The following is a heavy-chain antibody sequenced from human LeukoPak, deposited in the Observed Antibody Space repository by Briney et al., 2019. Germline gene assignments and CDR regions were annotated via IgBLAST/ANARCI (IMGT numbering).Heavy chain of an antibody. CDR3: ARDQSSASLNLDY. Sequence: GGSLRLSCAASGFTFSSYTMNWVRQAPGNGLEWVSQISTSSSTMYYADSVKGRFTISRDNARNSLFLQMDSLRAEDTAVYYCARDQSSASLNLDYWGQGTLVTVSS. J-gene: IGHJ4*02. D-gene: IGHD2-2*01. CDR2: ISTSSSTM. V-gene: IGHV3-48*01. CDR1: GFTFSSYT.